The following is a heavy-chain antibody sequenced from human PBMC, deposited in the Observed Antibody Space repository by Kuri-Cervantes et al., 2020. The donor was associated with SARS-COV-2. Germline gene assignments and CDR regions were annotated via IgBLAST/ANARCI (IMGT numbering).Heavy chain of an antibody. V-gene: IGHV4-39*01. CDR3: ARQGVVVPAAIGDAFDI. CDR1: GDSISSSAYY. J-gene: IGHJ3*02. Sequence: SETLSLICTVSGDSISSSAYYWGWIRLPPGRGLEWIGNIYYSGGTYYNPSLKSRVTMSVDTSKNQFSLKLTSVTAADTAVYYCARQGVVVPAAIGDAFDIWGQGTMVTVSS. D-gene: IGHD2-2*02. CDR2: IYYSGGT.